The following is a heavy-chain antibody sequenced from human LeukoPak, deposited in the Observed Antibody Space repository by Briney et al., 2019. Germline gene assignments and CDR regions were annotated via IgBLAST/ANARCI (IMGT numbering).Heavy chain of an antibody. J-gene: IGHJ4*02. D-gene: IGHD4-17*01. CDR1: GFTFSSYA. V-gene: IGHV3-23*01. CDR3: AKDGGTDDYGDYYFDC. Sequence: QSGGSLRLSCAASGFTFSSYAMSWVRQAPGKGLEWVSAISGSGGGTYYADSVKGRFTISRDNSKNTLYLQMNSLRAEDTAVYYCAKDGGTDDYGDYYFDCWGQGTLVTVSS. CDR2: ISGSGGGT.